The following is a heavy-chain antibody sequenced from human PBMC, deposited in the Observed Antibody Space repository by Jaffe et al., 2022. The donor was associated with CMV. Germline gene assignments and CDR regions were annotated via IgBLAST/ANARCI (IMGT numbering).Heavy chain of an antibody. CDR3: ASIGIAAAATGSPDY. Sequence: EVQLVESGGGLVQPGGSLRLSCAASGFTFSSYEMNWVRQAPGKGLEWVSYISSSGSTIYYADSVKGRFTISRDNAKNSLYLQMNSLRAEDTAVYYCASIGIAAAATGSPDYWGQGTLVTVSS. D-gene: IGHD6-13*01. CDR2: ISSSGSTI. V-gene: IGHV3-48*03. J-gene: IGHJ4*02. CDR1: GFTFSSYE.